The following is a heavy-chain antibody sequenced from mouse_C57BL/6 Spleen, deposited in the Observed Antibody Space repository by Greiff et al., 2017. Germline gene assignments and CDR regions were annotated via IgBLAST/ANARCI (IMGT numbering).Heavy chain of an antibody. CDR2: ISSGSSTT. D-gene: IGHD2-1*01. Sequence: EVNVVESGGGLVKPGGSLKLSCAASGFTFSDYGMHWVRQAPEKGLEWVAYISSGSSTTDYADTVKGRFTISRDNAKNTLFLQMTSLRSEDTAMYYCAIYGNYDYCDYWGQGTTLTVSS. V-gene: IGHV5-17*01. CDR3: AIYGNYDYCDY. CDR1: GFTFSDYG. J-gene: IGHJ2*01.